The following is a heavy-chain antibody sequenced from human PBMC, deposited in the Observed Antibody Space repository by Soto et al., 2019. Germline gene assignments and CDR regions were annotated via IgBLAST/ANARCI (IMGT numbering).Heavy chain of an antibody. D-gene: IGHD3-22*01. CDR2: INAGNGNT. J-gene: IGHJ5*02. V-gene: IGHV1-3*01. CDR3: ARDNRPSYDSSGRGTYNWFDP. CDR1: GYTFTSYA. Sequence: GASVKVSCKASGYTFTSYAMHWVRQAPGQRLEWMGWINAGNGNTKYSQKFQGRVTITRDTSASTAYMELSSLRSEDTAVYYCARDNRPSYDSSGRGTYNWFDPWGQGTLVTVSS.